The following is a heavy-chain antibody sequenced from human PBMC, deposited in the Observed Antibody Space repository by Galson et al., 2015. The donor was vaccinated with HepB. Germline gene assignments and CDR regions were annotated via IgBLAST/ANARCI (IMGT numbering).Heavy chain of an antibody. CDR2: ISGSGGST. Sequence: SLRLSCAASGFTFSSYAMSWVRQAPGKGLEWVSAISGSGGSTYYADSVKGRFTISRDNSKNTLYLQMNSLRAEDTAVYYCARAAVNYDSLVEGFDPWGQGTLVTVSS. CDR3: ARAAVNYDSLVEGFDP. J-gene: IGHJ5*02. CDR1: GFTFSSYA. D-gene: IGHD3-22*01. V-gene: IGHV3-23*01.